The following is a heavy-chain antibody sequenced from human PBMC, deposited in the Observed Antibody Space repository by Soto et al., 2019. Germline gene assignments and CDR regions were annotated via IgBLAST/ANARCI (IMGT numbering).Heavy chain of an antibody. CDR3: AKDGSGYPHYYYYYGMDV. V-gene: IGHV3-30*18. D-gene: IGHD3-22*01. CDR1: GFTFSSYG. Sequence: PGGSLRLSCAASGFTFSSYGMHWVRQAPGKGLEWVAVISYDGSNKYYADSVKGRFTISRDNSKNTLYLQMNSLRAEDTAVYYCAKDGSGYPHYYYYYGMDVWGQGTTVTVSS. J-gene: IGHJ6*02. CDR2: ISYDGSNK.